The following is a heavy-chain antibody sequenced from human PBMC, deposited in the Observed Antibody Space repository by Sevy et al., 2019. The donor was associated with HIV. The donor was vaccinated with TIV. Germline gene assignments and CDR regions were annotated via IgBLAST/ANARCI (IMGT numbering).Heavy chain of an antibody. V-gene: IGHV3-7*01. CDR2: IKQDESEK. Sequence: GGSLRLSCAASGFTVGTYWMSWVRQAPGKGLQWVASIKQDESEKNYVDSVKGRFTISRDNAKNTLALQMNSLRAEDTAVYYCARDLIVPTGMFYYGMDVWGQRTTVTVSS. J-gene: IGHJ6*02. CDR3: ARDLIVPTGMFYYGMDV. CDR1: GFTVGTYW. D-gene: IGHD2-2*01.